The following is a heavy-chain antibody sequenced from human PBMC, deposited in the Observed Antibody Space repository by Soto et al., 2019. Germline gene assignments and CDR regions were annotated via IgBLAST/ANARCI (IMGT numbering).Heavy chain of an antibody. Sequence: SETLSLSCSVSAGSISSGGYYWNWIRQPPGKGLEWIGYIYHSGGTYSSPSLRSRVTISVDTSKNQFSLKLTSVTAADTAVYYCARDRGGYGVFDYWGQGTLVTVSS. J-gene: IGHJ4*02. D-gene: IGHD5-12*01. CDR1: AGSISSGGYY. CDR2: IYHSGGT. V-gene: IGHV4-31*03. CDR3: ARDRGGYGVFDY.